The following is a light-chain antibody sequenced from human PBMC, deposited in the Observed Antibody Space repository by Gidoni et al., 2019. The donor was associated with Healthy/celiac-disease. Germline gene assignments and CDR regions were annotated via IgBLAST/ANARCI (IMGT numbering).Light chain of an antibody. CDR1: QGISSA. CDR2: DSS. V-gene: IGKV1D-13*01. Sequence: AIQLTQSPSSLSASVGDRVNITCRASQGISSALAWYQQKPGKAPKLLIYDSSSLESGVPSRFSGSGAGKDFTLTISSLQPEDFATYYCQQFNNYHQAFGQGTRMEIK. CDR3: QQFNNYHQA. J-gene: IGKJ5*01.